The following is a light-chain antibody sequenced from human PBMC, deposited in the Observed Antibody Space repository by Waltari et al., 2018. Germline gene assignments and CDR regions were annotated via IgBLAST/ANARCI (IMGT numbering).Light chain of an antibody. Sequence: QSVLTQPPSASGTPGQRVTISCFGSSSNIGSNYVYWYQQLPGTAPKLLIYRSNQRPSGVPDRFCGSKSGTSASLAISGLRSEDEADYHCAAWDDSLRGVVFGGGTKLTLL. CDR3: AAWDDSLRGVV. V-gene: IGLV1-47*01. CDR2: RSN. CDR1: SSNIGSNY. J-gene: IGLJ2*01.